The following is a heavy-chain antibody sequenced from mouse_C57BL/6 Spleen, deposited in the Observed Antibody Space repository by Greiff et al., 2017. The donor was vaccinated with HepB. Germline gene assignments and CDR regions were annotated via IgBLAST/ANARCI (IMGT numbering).Heavy chain of an antibody. Sequence: QVQLQQPGAELVKPGASVKLSCKASGYTFTSYWMQWVKQRPGQGLEWIGEIDPSDSYTNYNQKFKGQATLTVDTSSSTAYMQLSSRTSEDSAVYYCARRGGGSSFDYWGQGTTLTVSS. CDR2: IDPSDSYT. CDR1: GYTFTSYW. V-gene: IGHV1-50*01. CDR3: ARRGGGSSFDY. J-gene: IGHJ2*01. D-gene: IGHD1-1*01.